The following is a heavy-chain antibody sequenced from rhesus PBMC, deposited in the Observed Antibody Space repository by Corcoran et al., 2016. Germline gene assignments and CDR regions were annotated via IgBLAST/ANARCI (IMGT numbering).Heavy chain of an antibody. V-gene: IGHV4-65*01. CDR1: GGLISSSNW. Sequence: QVQLQESGPGLVKLSETLCLTCAASGGLISSSNWWSWICPPPVKGLAWIGYIVWKRGSTYYNHTLKSGVTISTDTYKNQFSLKLSSVTAADTAVYYCAREDPRGWLPRDYWGQGVLFTVSS. CDR3: AREDPRGWLPRDY. J-gene: IGHJ4*01. CDR2: IVWKRGST. D-gene: IGHD6-37*01.